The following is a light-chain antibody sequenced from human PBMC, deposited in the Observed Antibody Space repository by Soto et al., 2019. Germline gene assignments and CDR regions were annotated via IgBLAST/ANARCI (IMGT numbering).Light chain of an antibody. CDR1: TGDVGSYNL. CDR2: KGS. V-gene: IGLV2-23*01. J-gene: IGLJ1*01. CDR3: CSYAGSRTYL. Sequence: QSALTQPASVSGSPGQSITISCTGTTGDVGSYNLVSWYQQQPGKAPKLLIYKGSQRPSGVSTRFSGSKSGNTASLTISGLQADDEADYYCCSYAGSRTYLFGTGTKVTVL.